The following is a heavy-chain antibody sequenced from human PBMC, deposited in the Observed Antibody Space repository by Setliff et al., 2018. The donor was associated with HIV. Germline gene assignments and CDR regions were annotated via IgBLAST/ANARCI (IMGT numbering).Heavy chain of an antibody. J-gene: IGHJ3*01. CDR1: GYTFISYS. V-gene: IGHV1-18*01. Sequence: EASVKVSCKSSGYTFISYSLNWARQAPGQGLEYIGWIGTDSHNTNYAQKFKDRVTMNADTATSTAYMELRSLTSDDTAMYYCARDAGGFYYGDALDVWGQGTMVTVSS. D-gene: IGHD1-26*01. CDR2: IGTDSHNT. CDR3: ARDAGGFYYGDALDV.